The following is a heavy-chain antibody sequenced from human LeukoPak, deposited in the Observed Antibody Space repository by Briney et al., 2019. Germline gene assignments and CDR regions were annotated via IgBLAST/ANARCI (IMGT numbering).Heavy chain of an antibody. Sequence: ASLKVSCMASGYTVASDGIGWVRQAPGQGLEWMGWISAYNGNTSYAQKLQGRVTMTTDTSTSTAYMELRSLRSDDTAVYYCARESIAAAGTDYWGQGTLVTVSS. D-gene: IGHD6-13*01. J-gene: IGHJ4*02. V-gene: IGHV1-18*01. CDR2: ISAYNGNT. CDR1: GYTVASDG. CDR3: ARESIAAAGTDY.